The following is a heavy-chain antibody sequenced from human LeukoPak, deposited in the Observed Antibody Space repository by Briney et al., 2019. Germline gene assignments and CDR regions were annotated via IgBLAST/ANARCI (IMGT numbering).Heavy chain of an antibody. J-gene: IGHJ5*02. CDR1: GGSISSHY. V-gene: IGHV4-59*11. CDR2: IYYSGST. Sequence: MASETLSLTCTVSGGSISSHYWSWIRQPPGKGLEWIGYIYYSGSTNYNPSLKSRVTMSVDTSKNQFSLKLSSVTAADTAVYYCARGRDWFDPWPGKCGHRLL. CDR3: ARGRDWFDP.